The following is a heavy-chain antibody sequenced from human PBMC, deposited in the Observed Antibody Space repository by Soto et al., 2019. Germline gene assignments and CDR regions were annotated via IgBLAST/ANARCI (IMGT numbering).Heavy chain of an antibody. D-gene: IGHD3-9*01. Sequence: EVQLLESGGGLVQPGGSLRLSCAASGFTFSSYAMSWVRQAPGKGLEWVSAISGSGGSTYYAGSVKGRFTISRDNSKNALYLQMNGLRSEDTAVYYCAKGAQDYDILTGYYYWGQGTLVIVSS. CDR1: GFTFSSYA. J-gene: IGHJ4*02. CDR3: AKGAQDYDILTGYYY. V-gene: IGHV3-23*01. CDR2: ISGSGGST.